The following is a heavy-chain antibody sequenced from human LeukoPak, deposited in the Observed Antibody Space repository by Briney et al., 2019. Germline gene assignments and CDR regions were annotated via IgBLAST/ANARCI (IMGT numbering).Heavy chain of an antibody. CDR3: ARQPYGDFDY. Sequence: SETLSLTCTVSGGSISSSSYYWGWIRQPPGKGLEWIGSIYYSGSTYYNPSLKSRVTISVDTSKNQFSLKLSSVTAADTAVYYRARQPYGDFDYWGQGTLVTVSS. CDR1: GGSISSSSYY. CDR2: IYYSGST. J-gene: IGHJ4*02. V-gene: IGHV4-39*07. D-gene: IGHD4-17*01.